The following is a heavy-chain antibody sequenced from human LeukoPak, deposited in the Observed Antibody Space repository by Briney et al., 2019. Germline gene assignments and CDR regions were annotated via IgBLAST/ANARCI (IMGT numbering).Heavy chain of an antibody. CDR2: ISSSSSYI. CDR1: GFTFSSYS. D-gene: IGHD2-15*01. J-gene: IGHJ4*02. V-gene: IGHV3-21*01. CDR3: ARGRGATQYFDY. Sequence: TGGSLRLSCAASGFTFSSYSMNWVRQAPGKGLEWVSSISSSSSYIYYADSVKGRFTISRDNAKNSLYLQMNSLRAEDAAVYYCARGRGATQYFDYWGQGTLVTVSS.